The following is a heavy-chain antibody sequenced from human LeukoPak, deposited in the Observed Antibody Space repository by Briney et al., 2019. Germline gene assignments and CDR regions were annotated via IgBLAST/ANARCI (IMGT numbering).Heavy chain of an antibody. V-gene: IGHV1-46*01. J-gene: IGHJ5*02. Sequence: ASVTVSCKASGYTFTSYYMHWVRQAPGQGLEWMGIINPSGGSTSYAQKFQGRVTMTRDTSTSTVYMELSSLRSEDTAVYYCARADDSLREMATITDWFDPWGQGTLVTVSS. CDR1: GYTFTSYY. CDR2: INPSGGST. CDR3: ARADDSLREMATITDWFDP. D-gene: IGHD5-24*01.